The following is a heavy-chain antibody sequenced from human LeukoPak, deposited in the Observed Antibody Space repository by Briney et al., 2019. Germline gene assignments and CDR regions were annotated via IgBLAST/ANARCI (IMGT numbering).Heavy chain of an antibody. J-gene: IGHJ4*02. CDR1: GSSFTNYW. D-gene: IGHD6-13*01. Sequence: GESLHISGKGSGSSFTNYWIGRVRPMPGKGLEWMGIIYPGDSDTRYSLSFQGQVTISADKSISTAYLQWSSLKASDTAMYYCARHVAAAGPDYFDYWGQGNLVTVSS. V-gene: IGHV5-51*01. CDR2: IYPGDSDT. CDR3: ARHVAAAGPDYFDY.